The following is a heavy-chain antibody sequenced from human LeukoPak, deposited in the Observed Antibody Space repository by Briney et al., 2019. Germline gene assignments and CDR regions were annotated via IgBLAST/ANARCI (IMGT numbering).Heavy chain of an antibody. D-gene: IGHD6-13*01. CDR1: GFTFSTYG. J-gene: IGHJ4*02. CDR3: ARGAQLTDY. CDR2: IGPDGGTT. V-gene: IGHV3-64*01. Sequence: GGSLRLSCAASGFTFSTYGMHWVRQAPGKGLEYVSGIGPDGGTTYYAKFVKGRFTISRDNSKNMVYLQMGSLRADDMAVYYCARGAQLTDYWAQGTLVTVSS.